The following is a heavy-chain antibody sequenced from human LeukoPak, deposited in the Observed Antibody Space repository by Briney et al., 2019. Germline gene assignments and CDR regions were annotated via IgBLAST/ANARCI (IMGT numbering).Heavy chain of an antibody. J-gene: IGHJ4*02. V-gene: IGHV3-64*01. CDR2: ISSNGGST. CDR1: GFTFSSYA. CDR3: ARGGRHFDWELLPFDY. D-gene: IGHD1-26*01. Sequence: GGSLRLSCAASGFTFSSYAMHWVRQAPGKGLEYVSAISSNGGSTYYANSVKGRFTISRDNSKNTLYLQMGSLRAEDMAVYYCARGGRHFDWELLPFDYWGQGTLVTVSS.